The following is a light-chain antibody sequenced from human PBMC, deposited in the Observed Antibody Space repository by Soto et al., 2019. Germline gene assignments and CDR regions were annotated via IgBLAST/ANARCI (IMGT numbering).Light chain of an antibody. CDR3: QQSYSTPPIT. J-gene: IGKJ5*01. CDR2: AAS. V-gene: IGKV1-8*01. Sequence: IRISPSPSSVSASTGDRVSITCRASQGISSYLAWYQQKPGKAPKLLIYAASTLQSGVPSRFSGSGSGTDFTLTISSLQPEDFATYYCQQSYSTPPITFGQGTRLEIK. CDR1: QGISSY.